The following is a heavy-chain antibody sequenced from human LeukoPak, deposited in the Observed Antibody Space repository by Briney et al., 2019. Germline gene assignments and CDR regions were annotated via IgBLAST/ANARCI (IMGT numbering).Heavy chain of an antibody. Sequence: GESLKISCKGSGYSFSTYWIAWVRQMPGEGLEWMGIIYPGDSDTRYSPSFQGQVTISADKSISTAYLQWSSLKASDTAIYYCARRDWNYEMIDYWGQGALVSVSS. CDR2: IYPGDSDT. D-gene: IGHD1-7*01. CDR3: ARRDWNYEMIDY. V-gene: IGHV5-51*01. CDR1: GYSFSTYW. J-gene: IGHJ4*02.